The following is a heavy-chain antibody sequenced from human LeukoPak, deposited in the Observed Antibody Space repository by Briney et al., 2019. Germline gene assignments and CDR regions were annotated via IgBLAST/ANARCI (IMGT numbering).Heavy chain of an antibody. CDR3: ARSTLDY. J-gene: IGHJ4*02. Sequence: GGSLRLSCAASGFTLSSHWMSWVRQAPGKGLEWVATIKQDGSENFYVDSVRGRFTISRDSAKNPLFLQMDSLRAEDTAVYYCARSTLDYWGQGTLVTVSS. V-gene: IGHV3-7*01. CDR1: GFTLSSHW. CDR2: IKQDGSEN. D-gene: IGHD4-11*01.